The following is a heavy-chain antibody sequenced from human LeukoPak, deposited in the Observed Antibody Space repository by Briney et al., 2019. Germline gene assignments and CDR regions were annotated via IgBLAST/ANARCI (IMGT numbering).Heavy chain of an antibody. Sequence: GGSLRLSCAASAFTFSNYAMSWVRQAPGKGLEWVSDISGSGSSTYYADSVKGRFTISRDNSKNTLYLQMNSLRVEDTAVYYCAKTYGGYYYYMDVWGKGTTVTVS. J-gene: IGHJ6*03. CDR1: AFTFSNYA. CDR3: AKTYGGYYYYMDV. CDR2: ISGSGSST. V-gene: IGHV3-23*01. D-gene: IGHD3-10*01.